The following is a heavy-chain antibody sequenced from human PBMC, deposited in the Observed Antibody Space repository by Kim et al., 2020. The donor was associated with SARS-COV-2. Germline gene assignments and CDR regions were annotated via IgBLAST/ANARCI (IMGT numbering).Heavy chain of an antibody. CDR2: IYYSGST. J-gene: IGHJ6*02. D-gene: IGHD6-6*01. CDR3: AGQSIAAFYGMDV. Sequence: SETLSLTCTVSGGSISSYYWSWIRQPPGKGLEWIGYIYYSGSTNYNPSLKSRVTISVDTSKNQFSLKLSSVTAADTAVYYCAGQSIAAFYGMDVWGQGTT. CDR1: GGSISSYY. V-gene: IGHV4-59*01.